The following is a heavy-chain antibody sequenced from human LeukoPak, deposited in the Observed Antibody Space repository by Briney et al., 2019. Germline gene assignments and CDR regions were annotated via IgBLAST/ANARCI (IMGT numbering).Heavy chain of an antibody. J-gene: IGHJ4*02. CDR2: IRSKTNSYAT. V-gene: IGHV3-73*01. Sequence: GGSLRLSCAASGFTFSGSAMHWVRQASGKGLDWVGRIRSKTNSYATAYAASVKGRFIISRDDSKNTAYLQMNSLKTEDTGVYYCTSGGYCTSTSCYGVYWGQGTLVTVSS. CDR3: TSGGYCTSTSCYGVY. CDR1: GFTFSGSA. D-gene: IGHD2-2*01.